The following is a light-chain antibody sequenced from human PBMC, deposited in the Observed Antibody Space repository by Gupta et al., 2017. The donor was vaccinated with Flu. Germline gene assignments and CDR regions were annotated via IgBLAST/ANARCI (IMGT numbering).Light chain of an antibody. CDR3: LLYFGGGGSTYV. CDR1: TGIVTSGHY. Sequence: GGTVTLTCTSSTGIVTSGHYPNWFQQKPGQAPTSLIYRTNVKHCWTPARFSGSLLGAKAALTLSGVPPEDEADYYCLLYFGGGGSTYVFGSGTKVTVL. V-gene: IGLV7-43*01. J-gene: IGLJ1*01. CDR2: RTN.